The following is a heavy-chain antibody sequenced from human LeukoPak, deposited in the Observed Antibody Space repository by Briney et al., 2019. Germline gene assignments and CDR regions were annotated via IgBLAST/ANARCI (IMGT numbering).Heavy chain of an antibody. CDR3: AKWDTSDNGGNYYYGMDV. D-gene: IGHD4-23*01. J-gene: IGHJ6*02. Sequence: GGSLRLSCAASGFTFSSYGMHRVRQAPGKGLEWVAVISYDGSNKYYADSVKGRFTISRDNSKNTLYLQMNSLRAEGTAVYYCAKWDTSDNGGNYYYGMDVWGQGPTVTVSS. CDR2: ISYDGSNK. V-gene: IGHV3-30*18. CDR1: GFTFSSYG.